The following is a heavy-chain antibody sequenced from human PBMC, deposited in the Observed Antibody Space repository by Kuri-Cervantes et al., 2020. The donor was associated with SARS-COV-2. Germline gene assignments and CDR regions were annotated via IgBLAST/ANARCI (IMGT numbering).Heavy chain of an antibody. J-gene: IGHJ3*02. V-gene: IGHV4-59*01. Sequence: GSLSLTCTVSGGSISSYYWSWIRQPPGKGLEWIGYIYYSGSTNYNPSLKSRVTISVDTSKNQFSLKLSSVTAADTAVYYCARDKLQFDAFDIWGQGTMVTVSS. CDR1: GGSISSYY. D-gene: IGHD5-24*01. CDR2: IYYSGST. CDR3: ARDKLQFDAFDI.